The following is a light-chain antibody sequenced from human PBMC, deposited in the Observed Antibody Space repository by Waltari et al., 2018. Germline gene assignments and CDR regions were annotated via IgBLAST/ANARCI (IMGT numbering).Light chain of an antibody. J-gene: IGKJ1*01. CDR2: KAS. Sequence: IQLTQSPSSLSASVGDRVTIICRASQGISSYLAWYQQKPGKAPNLLIYKASSLQSGVPSRFSGSGYGKDLNITISSLQPEDFAVYYCQQRNSYPWTFGQGTKVEIK. V-gene: IGKV1-13*02. CDR3: QQRNSYPWT. CDR1: QGISSY.